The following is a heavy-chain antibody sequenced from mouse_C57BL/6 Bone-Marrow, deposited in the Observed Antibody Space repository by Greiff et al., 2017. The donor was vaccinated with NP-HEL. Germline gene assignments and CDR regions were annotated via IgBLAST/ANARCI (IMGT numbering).Heavy chain of an antibody. D-gene: IGHD1-1*01. CDR2: ISYDGSN. CDR3: ARGYGPWYFDD. J-gene: IGHJ1*03. V-gene: IGHV3-6*01. Sequence: ESGPGLVKPSQSLSLTCSVTGYSFTSGYYWYWIRQSPGNKLEWRGFISYDGSNNYNPYLKNRFSITRDTSKNQFILKLNSVTTEDTATTYCARGYGPWYFDDWGTGTTVTVSS. CDR1: GYSFTSGYY.